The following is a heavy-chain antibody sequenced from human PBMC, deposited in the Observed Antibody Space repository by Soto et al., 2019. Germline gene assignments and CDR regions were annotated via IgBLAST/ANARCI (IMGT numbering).Heavy chain of an antibody. CDR2: ISSSSSST. CDR1: GFTFSDYY. D-gene: IGHD3-22*01. Sequence: GGSLRLSCAASGFTFSDYYMSWIRQAPGKGLEWVSDISSSSSSTYYADSVEGRFTISRDNSKNTLYLQMNSLRAEDTAVYYCAKSPVIVVVITGIDYWGQGTLVTVSS. J-gene: IGHJ4*02. CDR3: AKSPVIVVVITGIDY. V-gene: IGHV3-23*01.